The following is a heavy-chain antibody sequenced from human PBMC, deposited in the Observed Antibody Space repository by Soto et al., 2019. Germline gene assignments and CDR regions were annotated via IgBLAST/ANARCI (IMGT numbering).Heavy chain of an antibody. D-gene: IGHD6-19*01. CDR3: AHRPSGWYLFDY. V-gene: IGHV3-21*01. CDR1: GFTFSSYS. CDR2: ISSSSSYI. J-gene: IGHJ4*02. Sequence: GSLRLSCAASGFTFSSYSMNWVRQAPGKGLEWVSSISSSSSYIYYADSVKGRFTISRDNAKNSLYLQMNSLRAEDTAVYYCAHRPSGWYLFDYWGQGTLVTVSS.